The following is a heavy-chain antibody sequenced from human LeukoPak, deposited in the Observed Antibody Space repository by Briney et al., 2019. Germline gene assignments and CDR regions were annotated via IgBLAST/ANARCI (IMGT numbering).Heavy chain of an antibody. J-gene: IGHJ4*02. CDR3: AKNPLNYYGSGSPSAFDY. Sequence: GGSLRLSCAASGFTFSIYAMSWVRQAPGKGLERVSAISGSGGSTYYADSVKGRFTISRDNSKNTLYLQMNSLRAEDTAVYYCAKNPLNYYGSGSPSAFDYWGQGTLVTVSS. CDR2: ISGSGGST. V-gene: IGHV3-23*01. D-gene: IGHD3-10*01. CDR1: GFTFSIYA.